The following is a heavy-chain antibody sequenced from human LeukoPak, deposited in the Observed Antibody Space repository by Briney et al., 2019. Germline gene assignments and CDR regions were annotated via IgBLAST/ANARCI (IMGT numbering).Heavy chain of an antibody. D-gene: IGHD3-10*01. CDR1: GGSFSGYY. CDR2: INHSGST. V-gene: IGHV4-34*01. Sequence: SETLSLTCAVYGGSFSGYYWSWIRQPPGKGLEWIGEINHSGSTNYNPSLKSRVTISVDTSKNQFSLKLSSVTAADTAVYYCARELGTAYYGSGNYHYNALYYYLGVWGKGTTVTISS. CDR3: ARELGTAYYGSGNYHYNALYYYLGV. J-gene: IGHJ6*03.